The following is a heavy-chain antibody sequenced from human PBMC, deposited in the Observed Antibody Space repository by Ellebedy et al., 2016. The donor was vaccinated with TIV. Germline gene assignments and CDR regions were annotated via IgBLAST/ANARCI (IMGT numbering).Heavy chain of an antibody. Sequence: SETLSLXXSVSDASIRRYYWTWIRQLAGKGLEWIGRIYTRGNTNYNPSLKSRVTMSVDTSKNQFSLKLNSVTAADTAVYYCARDYMTTVTTAFDPWGQGTLVTVSS. CDR2: IYTRGNT. CDR1: DASIRRYY. V-gene: IGHV4-4*07. CDR3: ARDYMTTVTTAFDP. J-gene: IGHJ5*02. D-gene: IGHD4-11*01.